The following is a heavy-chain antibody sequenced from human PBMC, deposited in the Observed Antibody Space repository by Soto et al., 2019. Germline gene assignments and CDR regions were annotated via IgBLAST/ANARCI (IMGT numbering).Heavy chain of an antibody. V-gene: IGHV1-2*02. J-gene: IGHJ4*02. CDR3: ARTLWFGELSPLYY. D-gene: IGHD3-10*01. CDR2: INPNSGDT. Sequence: QVQLVQSGAEVKKPGASVKVSCKASGYTFTGYYMHWVRQAPGQGLEWMGWINPNSGDTNYAQKFQGRVTMTRDTAISTAYVELSRLRSDDTAVYYCARTLWFGELSPLYYWGQGTLVTVSS. CDR1: GYTFTGYY.